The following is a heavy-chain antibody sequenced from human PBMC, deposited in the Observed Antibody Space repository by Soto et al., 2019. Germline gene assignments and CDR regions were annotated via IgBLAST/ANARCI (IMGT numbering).Heavy chain of an antibody. CDR3: AKDWRRYDYVWGGRQNYYYYYMEV. J-gene: IGHJ6*03. CDR2: ISYDTNNK. Sequence: QVQLVESWGGVVQPGRSLRLSCAASGFIFSTYGMHWVRQAPGKGLEWVAVISYDTNNKHYADSVKGRFTISRDNSMNTTYTQMNSLSADDTAVYYCAKDWRRYDYVWGGRQNYYYYYMEVWSQGTTVTVTS. V-gene: IGHV3-30*18. CDR1: GFIFSTYG. D-gene: IGHD3-16*01.